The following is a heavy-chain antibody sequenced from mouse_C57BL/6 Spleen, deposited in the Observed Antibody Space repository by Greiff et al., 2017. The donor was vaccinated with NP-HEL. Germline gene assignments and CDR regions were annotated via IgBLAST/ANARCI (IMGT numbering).Heavy chain of an antibody. CDR2: ISSGGSYT. CDR1: GFTFSSYG. J-gene: IGHJ2*01. V-gene: IGHV5-6*02. CDR3: ARQDTTVVFDY. Sequence: DVMLVESGGDLVKPGGSLKLSCAASGFTFSSYGMSWVRQTPDKRLEWVATISSGGSYTYYPDSVKGRFTISRDNAKNTLYLQMSSLKSEDTAMYYCARQDTTVVFDYWGQGTTLTVSS. D-gene: IGHD1-1*01.